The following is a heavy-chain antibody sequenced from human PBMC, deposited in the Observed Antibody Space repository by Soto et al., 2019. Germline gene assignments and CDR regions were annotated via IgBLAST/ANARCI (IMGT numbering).Heavy chain of an antibody. CDR2: IYWDDDK. D-gene: IGHD6-25*01. CDR1: GFSLSTSGVG. V-gene: IGHV2-5*02. CDR3: PQRGVDSSGFFDY. Sequence: QITLKESGPTLVKPTQTLTLTCTFSGFSLSTSGVGVGWIRQPPGKALEWLALIYWDDDKRYSPSLKSRLTITKNPPKNRVVLKMTNRDPVNTPKYYWPQRGVDSSGFFDYGGRGPL. J-gene: IGHJ4*02.